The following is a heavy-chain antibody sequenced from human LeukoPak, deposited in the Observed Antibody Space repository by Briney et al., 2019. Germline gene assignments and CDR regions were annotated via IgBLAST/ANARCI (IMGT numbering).Heavy chain of an antibody. V-gene: IGHV4-34*01. D-gene: IGHD6-13*01. Sequence: SETLSLTCTVYGGSFIAYYWSWVRQPPGKGLEWIGEINQSGSTNYNPSLKSRVTISVDTSKNQFSLKLSSVTAADTAVYYCARERGGYSSSWYGPRFDYWGQGTLVTVSS. CDR3: ARERGGYSSSWYGPRFDY. CDR2: INQSGST. J-gene: IGHJ4*02. CDR1: GGSFIAYY.